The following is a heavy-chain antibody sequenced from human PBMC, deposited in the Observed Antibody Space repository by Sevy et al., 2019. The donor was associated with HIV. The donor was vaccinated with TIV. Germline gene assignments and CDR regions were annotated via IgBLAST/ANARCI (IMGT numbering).Heavy chain of an antibody. V-gene: IGHV4-59*01. CDR2: VYYSGST. CDR3: ARETDYYYYMDV. D-gene: IGHD2-21*02. J-gene: IGHJ6*03. Sequence: SETLFLTCTVSGGSISTYYWSWIRQPPGKGLEWIGYVYYSGSTNYNPSLKSRVTISVDTSKNQFSLKLSSVTAADTAVYYCARETDYYYYMDVWGRGTTVTVSS. CDR1: GGSISTYY.